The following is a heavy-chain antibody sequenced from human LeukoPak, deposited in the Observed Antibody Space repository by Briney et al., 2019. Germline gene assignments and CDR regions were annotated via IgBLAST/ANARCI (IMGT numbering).Heavy chain of an antibody. CDR1: GYTFTSYA. J-gene: IGHJ6*03. V-gene: IGHV1-69*13. CDR3: GWAAAARSRYYYYYYYMDV. CDR2: INPNSGGT. Sequence: GASVKVSCKASGYTFTSYAMNWVRQAPGQGLEWMGWINPNSGGTNYAQKFQGRVTITADESTSTAYMELSSLRSEDTAVYYCGWAAAARSRYYYYYYYMDVWGKGTTVTISS. D-gene: IGHD6-13*01.